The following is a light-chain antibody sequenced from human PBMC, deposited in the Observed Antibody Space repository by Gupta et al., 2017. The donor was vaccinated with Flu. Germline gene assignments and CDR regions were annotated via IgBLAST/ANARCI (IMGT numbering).Light chain of an antibody. CDR2: AAS. Sequence: PPSLSASVGDRVTITCRASQSVTNFLNWYQKKPGRAPKLLIDAASTLHFGVPSRFSGSGSGTDFTLTISSLQPDDFATYYCHQGYSTPHTFGQGTTLEIK. J-gene: IGKJ2*01. CDR3: HQGYSTPHT. V-gene: IGKV1-39*01. CDR1: QSVTNF.